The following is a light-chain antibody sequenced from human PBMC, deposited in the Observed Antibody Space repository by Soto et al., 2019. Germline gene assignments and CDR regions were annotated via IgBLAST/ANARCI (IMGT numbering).Light chain of an antibody. J-gene: IGKJ1*01. CDR1: RTINNW. CDR2: DAS. Sequence: DMQMTQSPSILSASVGDRVTITCRASRTINNWLAWYQQKAGKAPKLLIYDASTLESGVPSRFSGSGSGTEFTLTISSLQPDDFATYYCHQYNSLFGQGTRVELK. CDR3: HQYNSL. V-gene: IGKV1-5*01.